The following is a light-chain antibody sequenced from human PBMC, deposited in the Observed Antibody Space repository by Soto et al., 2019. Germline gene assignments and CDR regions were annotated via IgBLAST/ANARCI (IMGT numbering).Light chain of an antibody. CDR1: SSDVGGYNY. J-gene: IGLJ1*01. CDR3: MSYAGMYTYV. Sequence: QSVLTQPPSASGSPGQSVTISCTGTSSDVGGYNYLSWYQHRPGKAPQLIIYEVTKRPSGVPNRFFGSKSGNTASLTVSGLPAEDEADYFCMSYAGMYTYVFGTGTKLTVL. V-gene: IGLV2-8*01. CDR2: EVT.